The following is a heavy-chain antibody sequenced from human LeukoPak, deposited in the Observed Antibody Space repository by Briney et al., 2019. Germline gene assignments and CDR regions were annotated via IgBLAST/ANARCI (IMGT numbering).Heavy chain of an antibody. CDR3: ARTGYGGNVVLGWFDP. J-gene: IGHJ5*02. Sequence: ASVTVSCKASGYTFTSYGISWVRQAPGQGLEWMGWISAYNGNTNYAQKLQGRVTMTTDTSTSTAYMELRSLRSDDTAVYYCARTGYGGNVVLGWFDPWGQGTLVTVSS. V-gene: IGHV1-18*01. CDR2: ISAYNGNT. CDR1: GYTFTSYG. D-gene: IGHD4-23*01.